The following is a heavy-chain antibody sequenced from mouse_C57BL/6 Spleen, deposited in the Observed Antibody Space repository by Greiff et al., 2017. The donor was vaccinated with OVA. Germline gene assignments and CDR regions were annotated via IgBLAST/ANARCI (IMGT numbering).Heavy chain of an antibody. CDR2: IDPSDSYT. D-gene: IGHD1-1*01. V-gene: IGHV1-50*01. CDR3: ARGGSSSFAY. CDR1: GYTFTSYW. J-gene: IGHJ3*01. Sequence: VQLQQPGAELVKPGASVKLSCKASGYTFTSYWMQWVKQRPGQGLEWIGEIDPSDSYTNYNQKFKGKATLTVDTSSSTAYMQLSSLTSEDSAVYYCARGGSSSFAYWGQGTLVTVSA.